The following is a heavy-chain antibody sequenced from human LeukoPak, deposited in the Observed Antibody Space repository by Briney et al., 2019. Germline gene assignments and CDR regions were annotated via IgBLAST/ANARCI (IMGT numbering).Heavy chain of an antibody. Sequence: PSETLSLTCTVSGGSISSGSYYWSWIRQPAGKGLEWIGRIYTSGSTNYNPSLKSRVTISVDTSKNQFSLKLSSVTAADTAVYYCATSMVRGVTDSDGIDYWGQGTLVTVSS. CDR3: ATSMVRGVTDSDGIDY. D-gene: IGHD3-10*01. CDR1: GGSISSGSYY. V-gene: IGHV4-61*02. J-gene: IGHJ4*02. CDR2: IYTSGST.